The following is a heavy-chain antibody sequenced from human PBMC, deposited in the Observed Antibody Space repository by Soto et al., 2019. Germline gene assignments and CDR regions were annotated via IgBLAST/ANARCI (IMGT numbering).Heavy chain of an antibody. CDR1: GFSFGSHE. CDR2: TSYDGSIN. V-gene: IGHV3-30*04. D-gene: IGHD4-17*01. CDR3: VRRSTVSYYAVDF. Sequence: GGSMRVSCAGSGFSFGSHEMHWVRQAQGKGLEWVTFTSYDGSINYYADSVKGRFTMSRDNSKNLLYLQMNSLRTEDTAVYYCVRRSTVSYYAVDFWLQGTTVTVSS. J-gene: IGHJ6*02.